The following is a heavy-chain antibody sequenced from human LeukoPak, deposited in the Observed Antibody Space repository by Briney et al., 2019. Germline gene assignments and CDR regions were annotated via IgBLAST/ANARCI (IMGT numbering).Heavy chain of an antibody. D-gene: IGHD3-3*01. V-gene: IGHV1-69*13. Sequence: SVKVSCKASGGTFSSYAISWVRQAPGQGLEWMGGIIPIFGTANYAQKFQGRVTITADESTSTAYMELSSLRSEDTAVYYCARGIGEWSDYYYYMDVWGKGTTVTVSS. CDR2: IIPIFGTA. CDR1: GGTFSSYA. J-gene: IGHJ6*03. CDR3: ARGIGEWSDYYYYMDV.